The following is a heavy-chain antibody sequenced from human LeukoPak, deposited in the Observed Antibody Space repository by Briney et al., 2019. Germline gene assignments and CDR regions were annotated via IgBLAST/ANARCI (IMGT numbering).Heavy chain of an antibody. D-gene: IGHD1-26*01. CDR3: ARSWEGYYFDY. V-gene: IGHV1-46*01. J-gene: IGHJ4*02. CDR1: GYTFTSYY. Sequence: GASVKVSCKASGYTFTSYYMHWVRQAPGQGLEWMGIINPSGGSTSCAQKFQGRVTMTRDTSTSTVYMELSSLRSEDTAVYYCARSWEGYYFDYWGQGTLVTVSS. CDR2: INPSGGST.